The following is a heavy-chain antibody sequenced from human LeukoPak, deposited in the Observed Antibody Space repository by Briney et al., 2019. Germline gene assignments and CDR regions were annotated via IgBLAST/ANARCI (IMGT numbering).Heavy chain of an antibody. Sequence: SGPTLVKPTQTLTLTCTFSGFSLSTSGVGVGWIRQPPGKALEWLALIYWDDDKRYSPSLKSRLTITKDTSKNQVVLTVTNMDPVDTATYYCAQVADILTGYYQNWFDPWGQGTLVTVSS. CDR3: AQVADILTGYYQNWFDP. CDR1: GFSLSTSGVG. CDR2: IYWDDDK. D-gene: IGHD3-9*01. J-gene: IGHJ5*02. V-gene: IGHV2-5*02.